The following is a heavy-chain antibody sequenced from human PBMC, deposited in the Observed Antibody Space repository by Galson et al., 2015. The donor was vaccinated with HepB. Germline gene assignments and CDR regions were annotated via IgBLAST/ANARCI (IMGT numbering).Heavy chain of an antibody. D-gene: IGHD3-10*01. CDR1: GFTFSSYA. V-gene: IGHV3-23*01. Sequence: SLRLSCAASGFTFSSYAMSWVRQAPGKGLEWVSAISGSGGSTYYADSVKGRFTISRDNSKNTLYLQMNSLRAEDTAVYYCATNVLLWFGEIRDPREGVDYWGQGTLVTVSS. CDR3: ATNVLLWFGEIRDPREGVDY. CDR2: ISGSGGST. J-gene: IGHJ4*02.